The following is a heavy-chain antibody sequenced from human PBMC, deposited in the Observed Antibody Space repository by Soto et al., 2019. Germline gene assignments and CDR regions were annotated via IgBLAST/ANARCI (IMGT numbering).Heavy chain of an antibody. Sequence: QVQLVESGGGLVKPGGSLRLSCAASGFTFSDYYMSWIRQAPGKGLEWVSHISSSGTTMFYADSVKGRFTISRDNDKNSLYLIMSRRRAEAAAVYYSARDPRYCRASNCFNNHYYYMDVWGKGTMVTASS. V-gene: IGHV3-11*01. CDR3: ARDPRYCRASNCFNNHYYYMDV. CDR1: GFTFSDYY. J-gene: IGHJ6*03. D-gene: IGHD2-15*01. CDR2: ISSSGTTM.